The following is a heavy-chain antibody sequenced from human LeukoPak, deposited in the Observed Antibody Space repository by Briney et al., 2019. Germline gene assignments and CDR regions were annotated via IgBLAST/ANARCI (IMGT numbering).Heavy chain of an antibody. CDR2: VYYSGST. V-gene: IGHV4-59*13. D-gene: IGHD6-19*01. CDR1: GGSISSYY. Sequence: SETLSLTCTVSGGSISSYYWSWIRQPPGKGLEWIGYVYYSGSTTYNPSLKSRVTISVDTSKNQFSLKLSSVTAADTAVYYCARGVSSGWYRLDIWGQGTMVTVSS. J-gene: IGHJ3*02. CDR3: ARGVSSGWYRLDI.